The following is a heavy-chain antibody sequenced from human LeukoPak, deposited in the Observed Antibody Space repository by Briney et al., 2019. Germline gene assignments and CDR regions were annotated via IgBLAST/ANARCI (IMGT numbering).Heavy chain of an antibody. D-gene: IGHD3-10*01. CDR1: GGSISSSSYY. Sequence: SETLSLTCTVSGGSISSSSYYWGWIRQPPGKGLEWIGSIYYSGSTYYNPSLKSRVTISVDTSKNQFSLKLSSVTAADTAVYYCAREGRALWFGELSLNWFDPWGQGTLVTVSS. CDR3: AREGRALWFGELSLNWFDP. CDR2: IYYSGST. J-gene: IGHJ5*02. V-gene: IGHV4-39*07.